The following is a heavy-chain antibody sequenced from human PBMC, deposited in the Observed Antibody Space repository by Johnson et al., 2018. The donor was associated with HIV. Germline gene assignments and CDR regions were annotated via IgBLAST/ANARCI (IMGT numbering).Heavy chain of an antibody. D-gene: IGHD6-13*01. Sequence: VQLVESGGGLVQPGGSLRLSCAAAGFTFSSYAMSWVRQAPGKGLEWVSAISGSGNSTYYADSVKGRFTISRDNSKNTLYLQMNSLRAEDTAVYYCARGERYSSSHDDAFDIWGQGTMVTVSS. CDR3: ARGERYSSSHDDAFDI. V-gene: IGHV3-23*04. CDR1: GFTFSSYA. J-gene: IGHJ3*02. CDR2: ISGSGNST.